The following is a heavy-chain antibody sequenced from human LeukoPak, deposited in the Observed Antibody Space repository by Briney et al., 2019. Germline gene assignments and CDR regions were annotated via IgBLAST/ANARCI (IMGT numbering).Heavy chain of an antibody. CDR1: GYTFTSYA. CDR2: INAGNGNT. CDR3: ARVGIRGDYFDY. D-gene: IGHD7-27*01. V-gene: IGHV1-3*01. Sequence: EASVKVSCKASGYTFTSYAMHWVRQAPGQRLEWMGWINAGNGNTKYSQKLQGRVTITRDTSASTAYMELSSLRSEDTAVYYCARVGIRGDYFDYWGQGTLVTVSS. J-gene: IGHJ4*02.